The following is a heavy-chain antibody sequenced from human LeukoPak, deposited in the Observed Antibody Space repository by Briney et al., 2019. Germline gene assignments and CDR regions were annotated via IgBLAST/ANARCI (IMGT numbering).Heavy chain of an antibody. Sequence: PSETLSLTCTVSGGSIRSYYWSWIRQPPGKGLEWIGYIYYSGSINYNPSLKSRVTISVDTSKNQFSLKLSSVTAADTAVYYCARVGEEYCSSTSCREYFDYWDQGTLVTVSS. V-gene: IGHV4-59*01. J-gene: IGHJ4*02. D-gene: IGHD2-2*01. CDR2: IYYSGSI. CDR3: ARVGEEYCSSTSCREYFDY. CDR1: GGSIRSYY.